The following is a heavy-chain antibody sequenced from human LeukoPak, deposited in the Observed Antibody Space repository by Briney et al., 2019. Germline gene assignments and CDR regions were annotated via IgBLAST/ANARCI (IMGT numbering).Heavy chain of an antibody. D-gene: IGHD2-15*01. CDR1: GFTFSSYA. V-gene: IGHV3-30-3*01. Sequence: GRSLRLSCAASGFTFSSYAMHWVRQAPGKGLEWVAVISYDGSNKYYADSVKGRFTISRDNSKNTLYLQMNSLRAKDTAVYYCARETVVVAATRLDYWGQGTLVTVSS. CDR2: ISYDGSNK. CDR3: ARETVVVAATRLDY. J-gene: IGHJ4*02.